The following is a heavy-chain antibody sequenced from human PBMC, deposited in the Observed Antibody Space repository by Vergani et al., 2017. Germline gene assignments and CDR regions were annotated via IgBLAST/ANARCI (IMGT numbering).Heavy chain of an antibody. Sequence: LQLQESGPGLVKPSETLSRTCTVPGGSISSSSYYWGWIRQPPGKGLEWIGSIYYSGSTYYNPSLKSRVTISVDTFKNQFSLKLSSVTAADTAVYYCASPLYSRGWYFYWGQGTLVTVSS. D-gene: IGHD6-19*01. CDR3: ASPLYSRGWYFY. CDR1: GGSISSSSYY. V-gene: IGHV4-39*01. CDR2: IYYSGST. J-gene: IGHJ4*02.